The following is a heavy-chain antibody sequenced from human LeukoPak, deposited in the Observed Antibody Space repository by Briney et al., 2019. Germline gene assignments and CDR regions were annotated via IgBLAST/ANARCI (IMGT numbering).Heavy chain of an antibody. J-gene: IGHJ4*02. Sequence: GASVKVSCKVSGYTLTELSMHWVRQAPGKGLEWMGGFDPEDGETIYAQKFQGRVTMTEDTSTDTAYMELSSLRSEDTAVYYCATNADPQIVLRFLEWLLCDYWGQGTLVTVSS. CDR2: FDPEDGET. V-gene: IGHV1-24*01. D-gene: IGHD3-3*01. CDR1: GYTLTELS. CDR3: ATNADPQIVLRFLEWLLCDY.